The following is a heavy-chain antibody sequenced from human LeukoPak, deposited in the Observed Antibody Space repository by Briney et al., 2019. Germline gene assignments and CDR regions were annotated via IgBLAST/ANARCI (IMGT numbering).Heavy chain of an antibody. CDR2: IWYDGSNK. CDR3: GRDIKAGYCDY. CDR1: GFTFSNHG. D-gene: IGHD6-13*01. V-gene: IGHV3-33*01. Sequence: GGSLRLSCAASGFTFSNHGMHWVRQAPGKGLEWVAVIWYDGSNKYYADSVKGRFTISRDNSKNTLYLQMDSLGAEDTAVYYCGRDIKAGYCDYWGQGTQVTVSS. J-gene: IGHJ4*02.